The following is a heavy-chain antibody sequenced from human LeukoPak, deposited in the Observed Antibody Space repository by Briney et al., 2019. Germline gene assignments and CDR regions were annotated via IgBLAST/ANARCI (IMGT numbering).Heavy chain of an antibody. CDR2: MSGDATST. J-gene: IGHJ4*02. V-gene: IGHV3-23*01. D-gene: IGHD6-13*01. CDR1: GFTFSSYA. Sequence: GGSLRPSCAASGFTFSSYAMNWVRQAPGKGLEWVSTMSGDATSTYYADSVKGRFTISRDNSKNTMYLQMNSLRAEDAAVYYCAKRTSGSSWYSSDYWGQGTLVTVS. CDR3: AKRTSGSSWYSSDY.